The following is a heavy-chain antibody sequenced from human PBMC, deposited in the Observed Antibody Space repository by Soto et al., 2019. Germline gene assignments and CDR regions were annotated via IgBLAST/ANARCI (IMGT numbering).Heavy chain of an antibody. CDR2: ITSKSAGATT. V-gene: IGHV3-15*01. CDR3: YTEHTLFMAH. CDR1: GFTFSNAW. Sequence: EAQLVESGGGLVTPGESLRLSCVASGFTFSNAWMSWVRQVPGKGLEWIGRITSKSAGATTAYAAPVTGRFTVSRDDLKNTLYLQVNSLKTEDTGIYYCYTEHTLFMAHWGQGTLVTDSS. J-gene: IGHJ4*02.